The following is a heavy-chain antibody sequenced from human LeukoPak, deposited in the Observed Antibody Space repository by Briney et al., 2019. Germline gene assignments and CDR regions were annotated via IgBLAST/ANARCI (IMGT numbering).Heavy chain of an antibody. J-gene: IGHJ4*02. CDR3: ARDRLQLQS. V-gene: IGHV4-34*01. Sequence: TSETLSLTCAVYGGSFSGYYWSWIRQPPGKGLEWIGEINHSGSTNYNPSLKSRVTISVDTSKNQFSLKLSSVTAADTAVYYCARDRLQLQSWGQGTLVTVSS. D-gene: IGHD1-1*01. CDR1: GGSFSGYY. CDR2: INHSGST.